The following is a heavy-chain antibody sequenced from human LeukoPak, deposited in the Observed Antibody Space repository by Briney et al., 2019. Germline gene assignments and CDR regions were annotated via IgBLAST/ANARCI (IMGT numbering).Heavy chain of an antibody. V-gene: IGHV1-69*15. CDR2: IIPIFGTA. CDR1: GGTFSSYA. J-gene: IGHJ4*02. CDR3: ASRLYCSNTRCRNFPFAY. Sequence: ASVKVSCKASGGTFSSYAISWVRQAPGQGLEWMGRIIPIFGTANYAQKFQDRVTITADESTSTAYMELSSLRSEDTAIYYCASRLYCSNTRCRNFPFAYWGQGTLVTVSS. D-gene: IGHD2-2*01.